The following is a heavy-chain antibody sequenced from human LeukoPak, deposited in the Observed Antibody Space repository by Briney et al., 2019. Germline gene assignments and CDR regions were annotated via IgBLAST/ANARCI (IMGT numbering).Heavy chain of an antibody. V-gene: IGHV1-69*13. CDR1: GGTFSSYA. CDR3: ARGRCSSTSCPGDNWSDP. CDR2: IIPIFGTA. D-gene: IGHD2-2*01. Sequence: EASVKVSCKASGGTFSSYAISWVRQAPGQGLEWMGGIIPIFGTANYAQKFQGRVTITADESTSTAYMELSSLRSEGTAVYYCARGRCSSTSCPGDNWSDPWGKGTLVTVSS. J-gene: IGHJ5*02.